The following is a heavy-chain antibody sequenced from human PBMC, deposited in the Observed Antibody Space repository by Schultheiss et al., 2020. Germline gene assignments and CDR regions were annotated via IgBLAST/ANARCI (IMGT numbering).Heavy chain of an antibody. CDR2: ISYDGSSE. CDR1: GFTFSSYG. D-gene: IGHD4-17*01. CDR3: ARALDYGDYVDYYYYGMDV. V-gene: IGHV3-30*03. Sequence: GGSLRLSCAASGFTFSSYGMHWVRQAPGKGLEWVAVISYDGSSEYYTDSVKGRFTISRDNSKNTLYLQMNSLRAEDTAVYYCARALDYGDYVDYYYYGMDVWGQGTTVTVSS. J-gene: IGHJ6*02.